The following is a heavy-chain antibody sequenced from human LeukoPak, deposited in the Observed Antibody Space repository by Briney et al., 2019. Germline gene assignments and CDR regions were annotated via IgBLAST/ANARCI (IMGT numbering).Heavy chain of an antibody. CDR1: GFTFSSSW. J-gene: IGHJ4*02. CDR3: ARSAWDY. V-gene: IGHV3-7*01. Sequence: GGSLRLSCAASGFTFSSSWMTWVRQAPGKGLEWVASIREDGSQKTSVDSVRGRFTISRDNAKNSVYLQMDSLRAEDTAVYYCARSAWDYWGQGTLVTVSS. CDR2: IREDGSQK.